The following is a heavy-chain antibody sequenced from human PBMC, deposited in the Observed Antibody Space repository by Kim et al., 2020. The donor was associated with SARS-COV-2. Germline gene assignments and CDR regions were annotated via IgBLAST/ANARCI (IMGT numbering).Heavy chain of an antibody. V-gene: IGHV1-46*01. Sequence: SYAQKFQARDTMTRDTSTSTVYMELSRLRSEDTAVYYCASSPRQQLAVDYWGQGTLVTVSS. D-gene: IGHD6-13*01. J-gene: IGHJ4*02. CDR3: ASSPRQQLAVDY.